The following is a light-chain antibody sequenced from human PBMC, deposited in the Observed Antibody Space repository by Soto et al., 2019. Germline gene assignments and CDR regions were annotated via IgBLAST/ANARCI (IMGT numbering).Light chain of an antibody. Sequence: QSVLTQPPSASGSPAQSVTISCTGTSSDVGGYNYVSWYQHHPGKAPKLIIYEVDERPSGVPDRFSGSKSGNTASLTVSGLQAEDEADYYCSSYVGSNNFPYVFGTGTKVTVL. CDR1: SSDVGGYNY. CDR2: EVD. J-gene: IGLJ1*01. CDR3: SSYVGSNNFPYV. V-gene: IGLV2-8*01.